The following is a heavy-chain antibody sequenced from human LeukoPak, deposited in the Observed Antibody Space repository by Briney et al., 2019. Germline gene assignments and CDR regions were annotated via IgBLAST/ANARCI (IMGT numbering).Heavy chain of an antibody. CDR3: ARQYTSSSPFDY. CDR2: INPGDSDT. Sequence: GESLKISCKGSGYRFTSYWIGWVRQMPGKGLEWMGIINPGDSDTRSSPSFQGQVTISADKSISTAYLQWSSLKASDTAMYHCARQYTSSSPFDYWGQGTLVTVSS. CDR1: GYRFTSYW. J-gene: IGHJ4*02. V-gene: IGHV5-51*01. D-gene: IGHD6-13*01.